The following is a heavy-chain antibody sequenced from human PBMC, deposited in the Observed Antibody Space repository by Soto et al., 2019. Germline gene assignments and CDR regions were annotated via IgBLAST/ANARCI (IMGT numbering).Heavy chain of an antibody. CDR3: AKDRVTVVGYDAFDI. J-gene: IGHJ3*02. CDR1: GFTLSSYA. D-gene: IGHD6-19*01. CDR2: ISGSGGST. Sequence: PGGSLRLSCAASGFTLSSYAMSWVRQAPGKGLEWVSGISGSGGSTYYADSVKGRFTISRGNSKNTLYLQMDSLRAEDTAVYYCAKDRVTVVGYDAFDIWGQGTMVTVSS. V-gene: IGHV3-23*01.